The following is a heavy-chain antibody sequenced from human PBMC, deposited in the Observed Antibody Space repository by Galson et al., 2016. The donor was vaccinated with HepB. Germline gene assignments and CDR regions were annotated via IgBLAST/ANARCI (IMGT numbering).Heavy chain of an antibody. Sequence: QSGAEVKKPGESLKISCKASGYNFSSDWIGWVRQMSGKGLEWVGIIYPGDSYTTYSPSFQGQVTISADKSISTAYLQWRSLKASDTAMYYCARRQVMVGSRDWFDPGGQGTLVTVSS. J-gene: IGHJ5*02. V-gene: IGHV5-51*01. CDR2: IYPGDSYT. CDR1: GYNFSSDW. CDR3: ARRQVMVGSRDWFDP. D-gene: IGHD1-26*01.